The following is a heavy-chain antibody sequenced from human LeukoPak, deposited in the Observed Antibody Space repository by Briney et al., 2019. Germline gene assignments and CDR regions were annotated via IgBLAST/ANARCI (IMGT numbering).Heavy chain of an antibody. CDR1: GGSISSYY. J-gene: IGHJ4*02. Sequence: SETPSLTCTASGGSISSYYWSWIRQHPGKGLEWIGYIYYSGSTYYNPSLKSRVTISVDTSKNQFSLKLSSVTAADTAVYYCARVNRYYDSSGYYFDYWGQGTLVTVSS. V-gene: IGHV4-59*06. D-gene: IGHD3-22*01. CDR2: IYYSGST. CDR3: ARVNRYYDSSGYYFDY.